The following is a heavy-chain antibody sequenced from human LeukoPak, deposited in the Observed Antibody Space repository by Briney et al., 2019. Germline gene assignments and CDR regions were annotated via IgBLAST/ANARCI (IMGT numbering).Heavy chain of an antibody. CDR3: ARDYGGSSPFDY. D-gene: IGHD4-23*01. Sequence: PGRSLRLSCAASGFTFSSYAMHWVRQAPGKGLEWVAVISYDGSNKYYADSVKGRFTISRDNSKNTLYLQMNSLRAEDTAVYYCARDYGGSSPFDYWGQGTLVTVSS. V-gene: IGHV3-30*04. J-gene: IGHJ4*02. CDR1: GFTFSSYA. CDR2: ISYDGSNK.